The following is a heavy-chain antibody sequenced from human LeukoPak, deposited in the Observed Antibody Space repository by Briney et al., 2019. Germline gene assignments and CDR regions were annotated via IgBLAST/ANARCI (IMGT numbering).Heavy chain of an antibody. CDR3: ARVYDFWSGYPNWFDP. V-gene: IGHV4-30-2*01. J-gene: IGHJ5*02. CDR1: GGSISSGGYS. D-gene: IGHD3-3*01. Sequence: SETLSLTCAVSGGSISSGGYSWSWIRQPPGKGLEWIGYIYHSGSTYYNPSLKSRVTISVDRSKNQFSLKLSSVTAADTAAYYCARVYDFWSGYPNWFDPWGQGTLVTVSS. CDR2: IYHSGST.